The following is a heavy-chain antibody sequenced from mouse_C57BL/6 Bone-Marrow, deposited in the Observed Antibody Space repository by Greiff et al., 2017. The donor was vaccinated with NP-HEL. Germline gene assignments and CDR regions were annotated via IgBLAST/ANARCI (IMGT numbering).Heavy chain of an antibody. CDR1: GYTFTDYN. CDR3: ARSITTVVVRGYAMDY. Sequence: EVQLQQSGPELVKPGASVKIPCKASGYTFTDYNMDWVKQSHGKSLEWIGDINPNNGGTIYNQKFKGKATLTVDKSSSTAYMELRSLTSEDTEVYYCARSITTVVVRGYAMDYWGQGTSVTVAS. CDR2: INPNNGGT. V-gene: IGHV1-18*01. D-gene: IGHD1-1*01. J-gene: IGHJ4*01.